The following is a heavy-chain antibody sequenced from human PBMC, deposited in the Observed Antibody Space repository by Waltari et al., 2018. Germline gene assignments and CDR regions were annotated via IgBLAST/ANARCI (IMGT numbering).Heavy chain of an antibody. V-gene: IGHV3-33*01. CDR2: IGYDGTRE. CDR1: GFTFRTYG. J-gene: IGHJ3*02. CDR3: VRDGYFGSSDALDT. D-gene: IGHD2-2*03. Sequence: QVQLVESGGGVVQPGRSLRLSCAASGFTFRTYGMHWVRQAPGKGMEGVAVIGYDGTREDYVDSVKGRFTSSRDNSKNTLYLFMSSLRVEDTAVYFCVRDGYFGSSDALDTWGQGTEVTVSS.